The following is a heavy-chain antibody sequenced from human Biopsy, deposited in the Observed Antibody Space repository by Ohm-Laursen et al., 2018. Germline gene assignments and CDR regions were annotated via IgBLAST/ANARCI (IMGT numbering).Heavy chain of an antibody. CDR3: AKWGTSMALYHFYGMDV. V-gene: IGHV3-23*01. Sequence: SPRLSCAASGFTFSSHAMSWVRQAPGKGLEWVSVITGVGGVTYYADPVKGRFTVSRDNSMNTMFLQMNSLRAQDAGTYYCAKWGTSMALYHFYGMDVWGQGTTVSVSS. CDR1: GFTFSSHA. CDR2: ITGVGGVT. J-gene: IGHJ6*02. D-gene: IGHD5-18*01.